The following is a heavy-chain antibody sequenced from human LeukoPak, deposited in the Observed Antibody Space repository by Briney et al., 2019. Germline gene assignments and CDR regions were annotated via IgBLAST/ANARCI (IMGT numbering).Heavy chain of an antibody. CDR3: ARHSGIYYYYYMDV. CDR2: INPNSGGT. Sequence: ASVKVSCKASGYTFTGYYMHWVRQAPGQGLEWMGWINPNSGGTNYAQKLQGRVTMTTDTSTSTAYMELRSLRSDDTAVYYCARHSGIYYYYYMDVWGKGTTVTISS. CDR1: GYTFTGYY. J-gene: IGHJ6*03. D-gene: IGHD3-10*01. V-gene: IGHV1-2*02.